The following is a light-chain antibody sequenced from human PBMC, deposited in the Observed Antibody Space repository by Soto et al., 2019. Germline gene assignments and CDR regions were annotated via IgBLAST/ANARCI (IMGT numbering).Light chain of an antibody. CDR1: SSDVGSYNR. J-gene: IGLJ1*01. Sequence: QSVLTQPASVSGSPGESITISCTGTSSDVGSYNRVSWYQQPPGTAPKLIIYEVRNRPSGVSNRFSGSKSGNTAYLTISGLPAEDEADYLCNSSTTSSPYVFGTGNKVTV. V-gene: IGLV2-14*01. CDR3: NSSTTSSPYV. CDR2: EVR.